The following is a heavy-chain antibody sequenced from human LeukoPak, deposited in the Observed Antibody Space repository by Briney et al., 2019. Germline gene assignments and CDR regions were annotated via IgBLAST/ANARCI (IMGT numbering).Heavy chain of an antibody. J-gene: IGHJ5*02. Sequence: SETLSLTCAVYGGSFSGYYWSWIRQPPGKGLEWIGEINHSGSTNYNPSLKSRVTISVDTSKNQFSLKLSSVTAADTAVYYCARGIPFNPWGQGTLVTVSS. V-gene: IGHV4-34*01. CDR2: INHSGST. CDR3: ARGIPFNP. CDR1: GGSFSGYY.